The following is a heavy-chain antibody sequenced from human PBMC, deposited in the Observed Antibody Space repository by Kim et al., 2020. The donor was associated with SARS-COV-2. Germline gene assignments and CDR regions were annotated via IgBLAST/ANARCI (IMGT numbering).Heavy chain of an antibody. V-gene: IGHV5-10-1*01. CDR1: GYSFSSYW. J-gene: IGHJ4*02. CDR3: ARQWVQDY. Sequence: GESLKISCKGSGYSFSSYWISWVRQMPGKGLEWLGKIDPSDSYTNYSPSFQGRVTISADKSNSTAYLQLSSLKASDTAMYYCARQWVQDYWGQGTLVTVS. D-gene: IGHD1-26*01. CDR2: IDPSDSYT.